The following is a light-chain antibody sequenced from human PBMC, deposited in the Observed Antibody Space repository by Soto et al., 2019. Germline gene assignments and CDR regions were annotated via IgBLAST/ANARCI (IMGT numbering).Light chain of an antibody. CDR1: SNDIGAYKY. Sequence: QSALTQPASVSGSPGQSITISCTGSSNDIGAYKYVSWYQQYPGKAPKLIIFEVSNRPSGVSNRFSGSNSGNTAALTISRVEAGDEADYYCQLWDSNSDHVVFGGGTKLTVL. CDR2: EVS. V-gene: IGLV2-14*01. J-gene: IGLJ2*01. CDR3: QLWDSNSDHVV.